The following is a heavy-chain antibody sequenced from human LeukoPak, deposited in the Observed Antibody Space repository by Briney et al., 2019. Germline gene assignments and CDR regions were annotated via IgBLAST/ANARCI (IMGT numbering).Heavy chain of an antibody. CDR3: AEGAGPRHQRNYFDY. V-gene: IGHV3-30*18. CDR2: ISYDGSNI. D-gene: IGHD6-13*01. Sequence: GRSLTLSCAASGFTFNSFCIHWVRQAPGKGLEWVAVISYDGSNIYYADSVKGRFTISRDNSKNTLFLQMNSLRPEDTAAYFCAEGAGPRHQRNYFDYWGRGTLVTVSS. J-gene: IGHJ4*02. CDR1: GFTFNSFC.